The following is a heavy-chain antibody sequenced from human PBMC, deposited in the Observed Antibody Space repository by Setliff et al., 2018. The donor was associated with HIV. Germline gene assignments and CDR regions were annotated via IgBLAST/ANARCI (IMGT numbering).Heavy chain of an antibody. CDR1: GFIFTDFQ. Sequence: ASVKVSCKASGFIFTDFQIHWVRQAPGQGLEWMGWSNTNTGNPTYAQGFTGRFVFSLDTSVSTTYLQISSLKAEDTAVYYCVRRADTNGGLFFWGQGTLVTVSS. CDR2: SNTNTGNP. CDR3: VRRADTNGGLFF. D-gene: IGHD2-8*01. V-gene: IGHV7-4-1*02. J-gene: IGHJ4*02.